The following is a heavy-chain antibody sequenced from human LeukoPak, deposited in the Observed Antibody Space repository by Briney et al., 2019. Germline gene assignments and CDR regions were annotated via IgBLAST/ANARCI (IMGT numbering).Heavy chain of an antibody. Sequence: PGGSLSLSCAASGFTFSSYAMSWVRQAPGKGLEWISGISGSGGSTYYADSVKGRFTISRDNSKNTLYLQMNSLRAEDTAVYYCAKAPRSWYKTEYFQHWGQGTLVTVPS. J-gene: IGHJ1*01. D-gene: IGHD6-13*01. CDR3: AKAPRSWYKTEYFQH. CDR1: GFTFSSYA. CDR2: ISGSGGST. V-gene: IGHV3-23*01.